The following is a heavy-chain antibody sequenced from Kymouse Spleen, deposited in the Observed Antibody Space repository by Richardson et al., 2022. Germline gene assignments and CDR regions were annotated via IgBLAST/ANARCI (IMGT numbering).Heavy chain of an antibody. CDR3: AKEGLGMGYFDY. J-gene: IGHJ4*02. V-gene: IGHV3-30*18. CDR1: GFTFSSYG. Sequence: QVQLVESGGGVVQPGRSLRLSCAASGFTFSSYGMHWVRQAPGKGLEWVAVISYDGSNKYYADSVKGRFTISRDNSKNTLYLQMNSLRAEDTAVYYCAKEGLGMGYFDYWGQGTLVTVSS. CDR2: ISYDGSNK. D-gene: IGHD7-27*02.